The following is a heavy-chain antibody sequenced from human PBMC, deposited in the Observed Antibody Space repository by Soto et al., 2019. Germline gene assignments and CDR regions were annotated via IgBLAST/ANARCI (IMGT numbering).Heavy chain of an antibody. CDR1: GGSISSSSYY. CDR3: ARQGYSRDKYYFDY. V-gene: IGHV4-39*01. CDR2: IYYSGST. Sequence: PSETLSLTCTVSGGSISSSSYYWGWIRQPPGKGLEWIGSIYYSGSTYYNPSLKSRVTISVDTSKNQFSLKLSSVTAADTAVYYCARQGYSRDKYYFDYWGQGTLVTVSS. J-gene: IGHJ4*02. D-gene: IGHD6-13*01.